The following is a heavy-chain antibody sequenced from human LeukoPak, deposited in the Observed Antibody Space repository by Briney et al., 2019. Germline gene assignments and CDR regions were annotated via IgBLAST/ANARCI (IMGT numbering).Heavy chain of an antibody. CDR2: IYYSGST. D-gene: IGHD3-22*01. J-gene: IGHJ4*02. CDR1: GGSISSSSYD. Sequence: SETLSLTCTVSGGSISSSSYDWGWIRQPPGKGLEWIGSIYYSGSTYYNPSLKSRVTISVDTSKNQFSLKLSSVTAADTAVYYCARLPSSGYYFDYWGQGTLVTVSS. V-gene: IGHV4-39*01. CDR3: ARLPSSGYYFDY.